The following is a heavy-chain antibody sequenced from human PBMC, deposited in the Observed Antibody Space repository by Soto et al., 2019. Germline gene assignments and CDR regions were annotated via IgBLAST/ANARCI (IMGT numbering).Heavy chain of an antibody. V-gene: IGHV3-23*01. CDR3: AKDSPIGYNYGRIDY. Sequence: GGSLRLSRAASGFTFSNYAMTWVRQAPGQGLEWVAVISGSGGSLYYADPVKGRFTISRDYSKNTVHLQMNNLRAEDTAVYFCAKDSPIGYNYGRIDYWGQGTLVTVSS. D-gene: IGHD5-18*01. CDR1: GFTFSNYA. CDR2: ISGSGGSL. J-gene: IGHJ4*02.